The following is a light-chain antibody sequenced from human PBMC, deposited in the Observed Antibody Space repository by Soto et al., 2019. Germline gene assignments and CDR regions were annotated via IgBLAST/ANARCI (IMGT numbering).Light chain of an antibody. V-gene: IGKV3-20*01. Sequence: EIVLTQSPGTLSLSPWARATLSCRASQKIINNFLAWFQQKPGLAPRLLIHGASTRASGVPDRFSGGGSGTDFVLTISRLEPEDFAVYYCQQYGRSPFTFGQGTKLQIK. CDR2: GAS. CDR3: QQYGRSPFT. CDR1: QKIINNF. J-gene: IGKJ2*01.